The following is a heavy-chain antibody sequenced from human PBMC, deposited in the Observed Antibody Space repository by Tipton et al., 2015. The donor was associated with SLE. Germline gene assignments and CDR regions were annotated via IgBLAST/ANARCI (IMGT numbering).Heavy chain of an antibody. Sequence: TLSLTCAVYGDSFSGYYWSWIRQPPGKGLEWIGEVYHSGSTNYNPSLKSRVTISVDTSKNQFSLKLSSVTAADTAVYYCATVTGTTRRFDYWGQGTLVTVSS. CDR2: VYHSGST. V-gene: IGHV4-34*01. D-gene: IGHD1-20*01. J-gene: IGHJ4*02. CDR3: ATVTGTTRRFDY. CDR1: GDSFSGYY.